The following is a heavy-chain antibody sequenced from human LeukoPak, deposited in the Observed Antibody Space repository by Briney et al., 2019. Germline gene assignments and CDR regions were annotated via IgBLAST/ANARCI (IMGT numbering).Heavy chain of an antibody. Sequence: ASVKVSCKASGYTFTGYYMHWVRQAPGQGLEWMGRINPNSGGTNYAQKFQGRATMTRDTSISTAYMELSRLRSDDTAVYYCARVFKGSGWYGEIDYWGQGTLVTVSS. CDR1: GYTFTGYY. V-gene: IGHV1-2*06. D-gene: IGHD6-19*01. CDR2: INPNSGGT. J-gene: IGHJ4*02. CDR3: ARVFKGSGWYGEIDY.